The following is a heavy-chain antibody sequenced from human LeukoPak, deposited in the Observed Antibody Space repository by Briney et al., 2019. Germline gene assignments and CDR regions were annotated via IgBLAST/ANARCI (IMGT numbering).Heavy chain of an antibody. CDR1: GGSFSGYY. CDR3: ARGSSGFDY. Sequence: SETLSLTCAVYGGSFSGYYWSWIRQPPGKGLEWIGEINHSGSTNYNPSLKSRVTISVDTSKNQFSLKPSSVTAADTAVYYCARGSSGFDYWGQGTLVTVSS. CDR2: INHSGST. V-gene: IGHV4-34*01. J-gene: IGHJ4*02.